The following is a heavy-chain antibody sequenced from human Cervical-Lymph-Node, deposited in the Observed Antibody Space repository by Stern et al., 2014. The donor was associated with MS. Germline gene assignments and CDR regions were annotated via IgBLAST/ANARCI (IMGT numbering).Heavy chain of an antibody. CDR2: MITNSGNT. Sequence: QVQLVQSGAEVKEPGASVRVSCKTSGYAFTNYDIVWVRPATGQGPEWMGWMITNSGNTVYAQKFLGRVTMTRDTSTSTAYMELSSLKSEDTAVYYCARNSAGLGYWGQGTPVTVSS. J-gene: IGHJ4*02. D-gene: IGHD3/OR15-3a*01. CDR3: ARNSAGLGY. CDR1: GYAFTNYD. V-gene: IGHV1-8*02.